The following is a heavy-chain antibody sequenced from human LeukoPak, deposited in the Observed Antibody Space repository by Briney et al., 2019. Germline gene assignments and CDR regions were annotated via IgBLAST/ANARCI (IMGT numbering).Heavy chain of an antibody. V-gene: IGHV4-39*01. CDR2: IYYSGST. CDR3: ASQQSYYDFWSGYYRGSDEGFDP. Sequence: SETLSLTCTVSGVSISSTTYYWGWIRQPPGKGLEWIGSIYYSGSTYYNPSLKSRVTISVDTSKNQFSLKLSSVTAADTAVYYCASQQSYYDFWSGYYRGSDEGFDPWGQGTLXXVSS. D-gene: IGHD3-3*01. CDR1: GVSISSTTYY. J-gene: IGHJ5*02.